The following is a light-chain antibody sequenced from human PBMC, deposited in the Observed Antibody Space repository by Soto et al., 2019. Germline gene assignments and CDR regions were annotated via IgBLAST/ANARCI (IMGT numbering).Light chain of an antibody. CDR2: AVF. J-gene: IGKJ4*01. V-gene: IGKV1-9*01. Sequence: DIQLTQSPSFLSASVGDRVTITCRASQDISNFLAWFQQKQGRAPKRLIYAVFTLQSGVPSRFSGSGSGAEFTLTISSLQPDDFATYYCQQVDSYPLTFGGGTQVDIK. CDR3: QQVDSYPLT. CDR1: QDISNF.